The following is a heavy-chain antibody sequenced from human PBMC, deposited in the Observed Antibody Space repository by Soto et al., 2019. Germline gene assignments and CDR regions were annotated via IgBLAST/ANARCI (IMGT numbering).Heavy chain of an antibody. CDR1: GGTFSSFA. J-gene: IGHJ6*02. Sequence: QVQLLQSGAEVRKPGSSVKVSCKASGGTFSSFAISWVRQAPGQGLEWMGGVIPIFATTNYAQKFQGRVTIPADESTSTAYMGLGSLRSGDTAVYYCARVRDVVVVPDYGMDVWGQGTTVTVPS. V-gene: IGHV1-69*01. CDR3: ARVRDVVVVPDYGMDV. CDR2: VIPIFATT. D-gene: IGHD2-2*01.